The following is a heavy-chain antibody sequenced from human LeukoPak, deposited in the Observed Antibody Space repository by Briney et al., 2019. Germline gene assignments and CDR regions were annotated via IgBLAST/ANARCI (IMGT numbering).Heavy chain of an antibody. V-gene: IGHV1-69*05. D-gene: IGHD5-18*01. J-gene: IGHJ4*02. Sequence: ASVKVSCKASGGTFSSYAISWVRQAPGQGLEWMGGIIPIFGTANYAQKFQGRVTITTDESTSTAYMELSSLRSEDTAVYYCASGGNVDTAMVYFDYWGQGTLVTVSS. CDR3: ASGGNVDTAMVYFDY. CDR1: GGTFSSYA. CDR2: IIPIFGTA.